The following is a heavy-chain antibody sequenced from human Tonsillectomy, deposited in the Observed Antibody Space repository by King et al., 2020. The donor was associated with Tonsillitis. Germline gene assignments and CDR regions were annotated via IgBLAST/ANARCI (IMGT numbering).Heavy chain of an antibody. CDR1: GGSISSKSYF. J-gene: IGHJ4*02. V-gene: IGHV4-39*01. CDR3: AGYPIVANSYYYDY. Sequence: QLQESGPGLVKPSETLSLTCTVSGGSISSKSYFWGWIRQPPGKGLEWIGSIYYSGNTYYNPSLKSRVTISVDTSKNQFSLKLSSVTAADTAVYYYAGYPIVANSYYYDYWGQGTLVTVSS. CDR2: IYYSGNT. D-gene: IGHD1-1*01.